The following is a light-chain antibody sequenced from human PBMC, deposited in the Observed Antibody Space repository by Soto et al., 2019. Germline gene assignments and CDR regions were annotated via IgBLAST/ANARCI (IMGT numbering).Light chain of an antibody. CDR2: GPS. CDR1: QNIKSN. CDR3: QQYNIWPLT. Sequence: DIVMTQSPATLSVSPAERATLSCRASQNIKSNLAWYQQKPGQAPRLLIYGPSSRATGIPARFSGSGSGTEFTLTISSLQSEDLAVYYCQQYNIWPLTFGGGTKLEIK. V-gene: IGKV3-15*01. J-gene: IGKJ4*01.